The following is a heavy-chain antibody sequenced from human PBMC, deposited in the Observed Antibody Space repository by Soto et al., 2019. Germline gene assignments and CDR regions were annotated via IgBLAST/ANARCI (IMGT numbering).Heavy chain of an antibody. CDR2: IIPMFGIT. CDR3: ARDRALNNAAVGMAY. CDR1: GGPFSSYV. J-gene: IGHJ4*02. D-gene: IGHD6-13*01. Sequence: QVQLVQSGAEVKKPGSSVKVSCKAFGGPFSSYVLTWVRQAPGQGLEWMGRIIPMFGITDFAPKFQGRVTITADKSTTTAYMELSSLRSEDTAIYYCARDRALNNAAVGMAYWGQGTLVTVSS. V-gene: IGHV1-69*04.